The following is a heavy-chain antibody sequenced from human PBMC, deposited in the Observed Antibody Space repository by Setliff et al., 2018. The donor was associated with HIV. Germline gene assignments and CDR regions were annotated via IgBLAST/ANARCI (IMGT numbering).Heavy chain of an antibody. V-gene: IGHV4-59*08. J-gene: IGHJ6*03. D-gene: IGHD1-1*01. CDR3: ARHGTYEAHYSYMDV. CDR1: RDSINSHY. CDR2: IYYSGST. Sequence: PSETLSLTCTVSRDSINSHYWSWIRQSPGKGLEWIGYIYYSGSTNYNPSLKSRLTISLDTSKKQFSLILSSVTAADTAVYYCARHGTYEAHYSYMDVWGEGTTVTVSS.